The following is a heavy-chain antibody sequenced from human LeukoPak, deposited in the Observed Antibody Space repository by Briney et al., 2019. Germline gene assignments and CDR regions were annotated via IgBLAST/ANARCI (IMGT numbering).Heavy chain of an antibody. CDR3: AKFPSARFNTRYCTNGVCYGGYYFDY. V-gene: IGHV3-23*01. CDR1: GFTFSNYA. Sequence: GGSLRLSCAASGFTFSNYAMSWVRQAPGKGLEWVSAISGSGGSTYYADSVKGRFTISRDNSKNTLYLQMNSLRAEDTAVYYCAKFPSARFNTRYCTNGVCYGGYYFDYWGQGTLVTVSS. CDR2: ISGSGGST. D-gene: IGHD2-8*01. J-gene: IGHJ4*02.